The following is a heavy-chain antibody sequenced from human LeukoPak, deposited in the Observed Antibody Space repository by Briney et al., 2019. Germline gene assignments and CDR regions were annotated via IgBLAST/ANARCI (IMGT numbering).Heavy chain of an antibody. Sequence: ASVRVSCKASGYIFIDSYLHWVRQAPGRGLEWLGWISPNSGDTYYAPKFQGKITLTRDTSVSPAYMDVRSLRSDDTAVYYCARDETADCSRGSCYWDWGQGTLVTVSS. CDR2: ISPNSGDT. CDR1: GYIFIDSY. J-gene: IGHJ4*02. V-gene: IGHV1-2*02. D-gene: IGHD2-15*01. CDR3: ARDETADCSRGSCYWD.